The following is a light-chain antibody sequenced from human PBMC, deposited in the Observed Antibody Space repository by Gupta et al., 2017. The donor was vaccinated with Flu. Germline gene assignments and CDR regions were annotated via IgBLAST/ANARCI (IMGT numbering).Light chain of an antibody. Sequence: DIQMTQSPSSLSASVGDTVTITCRASQSITKYLNWYQQKPGKAPKVLIFTALSLQNGVPSRFSGSGSGTDFTLIITSLQPEDSATYYCQQSYSTPPTFGQGTKLEI. CDR3: QQSYSTPPT. V-gene: IGKV1-39*01. J-gene: IGKJ2*01. CDR1: QSITKY. CDR2: TAL.